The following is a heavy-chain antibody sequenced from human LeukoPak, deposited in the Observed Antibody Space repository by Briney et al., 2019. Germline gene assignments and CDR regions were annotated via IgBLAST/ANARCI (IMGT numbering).Heavy chain of an antibody. J-gene: IGHJ4*02. D-gene: IGHD2-21*02. CDR3: ARDSGVYCGGDCFIDY. CDR1: GFTFSNYA. V-gene: IGHV3-23*01. Sequence: GGSLRLSCAASGFTFSNYAMSWVRQAPGKGLEWVSAFSPSGGGTYYADSVKGRLTISRDNAKNSLYLQMNSLRAEDTALYYCARDSGVYCGGDCFIDYWGQGTLVTVSS. CDR2: FSPSGGGT.